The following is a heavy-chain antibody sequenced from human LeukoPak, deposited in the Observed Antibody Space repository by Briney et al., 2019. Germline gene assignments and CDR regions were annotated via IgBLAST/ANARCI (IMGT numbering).Heavy chain of an antibody. Sequence: PGGSLRLSCAASGLTFSDYYMSWVRQAPGKGLEWVSAISGSGGSTYYADSVKGRFTISRDNSKNTLYLQMNSLRAEDTAVYYCAKDQHYYDSSGYYSIDGNDYWGQGTLVTVSS. CDR2: ISGSGGST. V-gene: IGHV3-23*01. D-gene: IGHD3-22*01. J-gene: IGHJ4*02. CDR1: GLTFSDYY. CDR3: AKDQHYYDSSGYYSIDGNDY.